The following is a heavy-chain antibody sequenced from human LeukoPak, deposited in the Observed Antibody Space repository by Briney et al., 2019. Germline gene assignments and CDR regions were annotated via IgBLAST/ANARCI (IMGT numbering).Heavy chain of an antibody. J-gene: IGHJ4*02. CDR3: ARARPSMWIDY. V-gene: IGHV3-23*01. Sequence: GGSLRLSCAVSGFTFSSYAMSWVRQAPGKGLEWVSAISAGGGSTYYADSVKGRFTISRDNSKNTLYLQMNSLRPEDTAVYYCARARPSMWIDYWGQGTLVTVSS. CDR2: ISAGGGST. CDR1: GFTFSSYA. D-gene: IGHD5-12*01.